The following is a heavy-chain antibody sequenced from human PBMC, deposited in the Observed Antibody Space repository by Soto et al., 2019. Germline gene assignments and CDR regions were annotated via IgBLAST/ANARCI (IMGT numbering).Heavy chain of an antibody. CDR1: GFTFNIYG. V-gene: IGHV3-30*18. J-gene: IGHJ4*02. CDR3: AKDQASGQGSFDS. CDR2: ISYDGSNQ. Sequence: HPGGSLRLSCAASGFTFNIYGMHWVRQAPDKGLEWVALISYDGSNQYYADSVKGRFTIFRDNSKNTLFLQMNSLRADDTAVYYCAKDQASGQGSFDSWGQGTLVTVS.